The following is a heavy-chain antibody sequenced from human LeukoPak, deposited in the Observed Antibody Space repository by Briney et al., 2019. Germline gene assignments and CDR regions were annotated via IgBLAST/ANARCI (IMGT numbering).Heavy chain of an antibody. Sequence: GASVKVSCKASGGTFSSYAISWVRQAPGQGLEWMGGIIPIFGTANYAQKFQGRVTITTDESTSTAYMELSSLRSEDTAVYYCARERLGGSGYFDYWGQGTLVTVSS. CDR1: GGTFSSYA. CDR3: ARERLGGSGYFDY. CDR2: IIPIFGTA. D-gene: IGHD6-25*01. V-gene: IGHV1-69*05. J-gene: IGHJ4*02.